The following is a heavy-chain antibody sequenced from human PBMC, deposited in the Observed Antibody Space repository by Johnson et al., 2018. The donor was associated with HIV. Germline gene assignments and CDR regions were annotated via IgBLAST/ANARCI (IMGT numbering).Heavy chain of an antibody. CDR1: GFTFSSYA. CDR2: IYDGGTT. Sequence: VQLVESGGGLIQPGGSLRLSCAASGFTFSSYAMHWVRQAPGKGLEWVSFIYDGGTTYYADSVKGRFTISRDNSKNTLYLQMNSLRAEDTALYYCARGGRAKDAFDIWGQGTMVTVSS. D-gene: IGHD3-16*01. V-gene: IGHV3-66*03. CDR3: ARGGRAKDAFDI. J-gene: IGHJ3*02.